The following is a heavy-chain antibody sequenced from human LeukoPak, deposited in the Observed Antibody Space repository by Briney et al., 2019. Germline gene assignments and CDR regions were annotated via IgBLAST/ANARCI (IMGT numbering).Heavy chain of an antibody. V-gene: IGHV3-48*03. CDR3: ARGNSRCLDY. CDR1: GFTFNSYE. D-gene: IGHD6-13*01. CDR2: ITSGSTI. Sequence: PGGSLRLSCVASGFTFNSYEMNWVRQAPGKGLEWVSYITSGSTIYYADSVKGRFTISRDNAKNSLYLQMNSLRADDTAVHYCARGNSRCLDYWGQGTLVTVSS. J-gene: IGHJ4*02.